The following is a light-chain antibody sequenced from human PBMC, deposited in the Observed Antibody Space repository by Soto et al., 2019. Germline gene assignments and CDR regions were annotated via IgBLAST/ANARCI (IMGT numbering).Light chain of an antibody. Sequence: DIQMTQPPSSLSASVGDRVTITCQASQDISNYLNWYQQKPGKAPKLLIYDASNLETGVPSRFSGSGSGTDFTFTISSLQPEDIATYYCQQYDNLSITFGQGTRLEIK. J-gene: IGKJ5*01. CDR3: QQYDNLSIT. CDR2: DAS. V-gene: IGKV1-33*01. CDR1: QDISNY.